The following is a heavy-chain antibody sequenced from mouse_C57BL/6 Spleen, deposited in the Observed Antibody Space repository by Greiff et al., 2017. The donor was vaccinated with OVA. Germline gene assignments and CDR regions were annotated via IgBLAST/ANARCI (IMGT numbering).Heavy chain of an antibody. CDR1: GYTFTSYW. CDR2: IYPGNSDT. CDR3: TKDYGSSYLFAY. D-gene: IGHD1-1*01. Sequence: ESGTVLARPGASVKMSCKTSGYTFTSYWMHWLKQRPGQGLEWIGAIYPGNSDTSYNQKFKGKAKLTAVTSASTAYMELSSLTNEDSAVYYCTKDYGSSYLFAYWGQGTLVTVSA. V-gene: IGHV1-5*01. J-gene: IGHJ3*01.